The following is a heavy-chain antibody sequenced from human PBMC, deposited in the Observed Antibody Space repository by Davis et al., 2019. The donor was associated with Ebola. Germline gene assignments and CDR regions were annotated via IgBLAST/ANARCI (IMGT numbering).Heavy chain of an antibody. CDR3: ARLDYGDYAYYYYGMDV. CDR1: GFTFSSYW. J-gene: IGHJ6*02. Sequence: GESLKISCAASGFTFSSYWKSWVRQAPGKGLEWVANIKQDGSEKYYVDSVKGRFTISRDNAKNSLYLQMNSLRAEDTAVYYCARLDYGDYAYYYYGMDVWGQGTTVTVSS. V-gene: IGHV3-7*03. D-gene: IGHD4-17*01. CDR2: IKQDGSEK.